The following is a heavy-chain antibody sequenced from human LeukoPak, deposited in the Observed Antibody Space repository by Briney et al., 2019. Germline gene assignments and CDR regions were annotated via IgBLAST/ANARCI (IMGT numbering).Heavy chain of an antibody. CDR3: ARGGYIAAAQYGY. Sequence: KPSETLSLTCTVSGGSISSYYWSWIRQPPGKGLEWIGYIYYSGTTNYNPSLKSRVTISVDTSKNQFSLKLSSVTAADTAVYYCARGGYIAAAQYGYWGQGTLVTVSS. J-gene: IGHJ4*02. D-gene: IGHD6-13*01. CDR2: IYYSGTT. CDR1: GGSISSYY. V-gene: IGHV4-59*01.